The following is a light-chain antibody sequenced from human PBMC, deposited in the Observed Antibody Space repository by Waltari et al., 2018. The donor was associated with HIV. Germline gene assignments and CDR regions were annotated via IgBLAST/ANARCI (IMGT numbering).Light chain of an antibody. V-gene: IGLV2-11*01. CDR1: SSDVGGYNS. CDR3: CSYAGNYALV. CDR2: DVS. Sequence: QSALTQPRSVSGSPGQSVTISCTGTSSDVGGYNSVSWYQQHPGKAPKFMIYDVSKRPSGVPDRFCVAKSGNTASLTISGLQAEDEADYYCCSYAGNYALVFGGGTKLTVL. J-gene: IGLJ3*02.